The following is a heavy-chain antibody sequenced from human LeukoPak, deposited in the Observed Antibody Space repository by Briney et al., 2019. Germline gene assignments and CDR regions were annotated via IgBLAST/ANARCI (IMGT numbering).Heavy chain of an antibody. Sequence: GGSLRLSCAASGFTFSYYYMSWIRQAPGKGLEWVSYISSSSSYTNYADSVKGRFTISRDNAKNSLYLQMNSLRAEDTAVYYCARRIAVAGLGVYYGMDVWGKGTTVTVSS. CDR2: ISSSSSYT. V-gene: IGHV3-11*06. J-gene: IGHJ6*04. CDR3: ARRIAVAGLGVYYGMDV. CDR1: GFTFSYYY. D-gene: IGHD6-19*01.